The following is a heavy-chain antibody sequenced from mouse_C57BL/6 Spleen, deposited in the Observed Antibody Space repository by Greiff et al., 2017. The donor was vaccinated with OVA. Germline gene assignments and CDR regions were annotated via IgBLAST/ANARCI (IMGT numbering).Heavy chain of an antibody. CDR3: ARLGVTTNFDY. D-gene: IGHD2-2*01. Sequence: QVQLQQPGAELVKPGASVKLSCKASGYTFTSYWMQWVKQRPGQGLEWIGEIDPSDSYTNYNQKFKGKATLTVDTSSSTAYMQLSSLTSEDSAVYYCARLGVTTNFDYWGQGTTLTVSS. CDR1: GYTFTSYW. CDR2: IDPSDSYT. J-gene: IGHJ2*01. V-gene: IGHV1-50*01.